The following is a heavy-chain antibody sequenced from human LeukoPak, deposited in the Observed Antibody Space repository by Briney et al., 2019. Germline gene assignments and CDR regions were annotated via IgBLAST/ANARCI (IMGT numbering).Heavy chain of an antibody. CDR3: ARDHDILTGYDAFDI. V-gene: IGHV1-69*13. D-gene: IGHD3-9*01. Sequence: ASVKVSCKASGYTFTSYGISWVRQAPGQGLEWMGGIIPIFGTANYAQKFQGRVTITADESTSTAYMELSSLRSEDTAVYFCARDHDILTGYDAFDIWGQGTMVTVSS. CDR2: IIPIFGTA. J-gene: IGHJ3*02. CDR1: GYTFTSYG.